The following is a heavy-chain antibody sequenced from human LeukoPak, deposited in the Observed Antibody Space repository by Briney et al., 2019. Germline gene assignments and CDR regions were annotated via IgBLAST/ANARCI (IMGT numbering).Heavy chain of an antibody. CDR1: GGSISSSSYY. CDR2: IYDSGST. CDR3: ARHRNVVGAGWFDP. V-gene: IGHV4-39*01. J-gene: IGHJ5*02. Sequence: PSETLSLTCTVSGGSISSSSYYWGWIRQPPGKGLEWIGSIYDSGSTYYNPSLMSRVTMSVDTSKNQFSLKLTSVTAADTAVYYCARHRNVVGAGWFDPWGQGTLVTVSS. D-gene: IGHD1-26*01.